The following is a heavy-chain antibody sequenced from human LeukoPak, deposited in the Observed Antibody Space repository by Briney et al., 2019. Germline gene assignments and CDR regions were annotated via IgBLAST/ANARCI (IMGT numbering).Heavy chain of an antibody. D-gene: IGHD6-13*01. CDR2: ISSSSSYI. CDR3: ARGGGNSWYNQNWFDP. Sequence: GGSLRLSCAASGFTFSTYSMSWVRQAPGKGLEWVSSISSSSSYIYYADSVKGRFTISRDNAKNSLYLQMNSLRAEDTAVHYCARGGGNSWYNQNWFDPWGQGTLVTVSS. J-gene: IGHJ5*02. V-gene: IGHV3-21*01. CDR1: GFTFSTYS.